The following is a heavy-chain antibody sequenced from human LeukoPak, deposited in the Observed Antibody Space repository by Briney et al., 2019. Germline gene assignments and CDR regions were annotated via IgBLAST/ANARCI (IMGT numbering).Heavy chain of an antibody. CDR1: GGSLSSGGCY. Sequence: PSETLSLTCTVSGGSLSSGGCYWRWVRQPAGEGLECLGRIYTRGSTNYNPSLKSRVTRSVDSSKNQFSLKLSSVTAADTAVYYCARSKVVTADWFDPWGQGTLVTVSP. CDR2: IYTRGST. CDR3: ARSKVVTADWFDP. D-gene: IGHD2-21*02. V-gene: IGHV4-61*02. J-gene: IGHJ5*02.